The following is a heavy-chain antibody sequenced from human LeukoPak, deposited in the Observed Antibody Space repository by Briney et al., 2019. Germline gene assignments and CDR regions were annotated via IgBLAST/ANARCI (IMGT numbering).Heavy chain of an antibody. J-gene: IGHJ4*02. D-gene: IGHD1-26*01. CDR3: ARGVGSGSRLRAGNY. CDR2: ISYDGSHK. Sequence: GGSLRLPCAASGFTFSSVAMHWVRQAPGKGLEWVAVISYDGSHKYYADSVKGRFTISRDNSKNTLYLQMNSLRAEDTAVYYCARGVGSGSRLRAGNYWGQGTLVTVSS. CDR1: GFTFSSVA. V-gene: IGHV3-30*14.